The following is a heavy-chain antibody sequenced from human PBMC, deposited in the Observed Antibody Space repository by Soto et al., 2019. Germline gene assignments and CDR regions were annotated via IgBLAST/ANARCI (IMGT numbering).Heavy chain of an antibody. D-gene: IGHD2-2*01. CDR2: IIPIVGTE. J-gene: IGHJ6*02. CDR1: GGTFSSHS. Sequence: QVQLVQSGAEVKKPGSSVKVSCKVSGGTFSSHSINWVRQAPGQGPEWMGGIIPIVGTENYAQKFQGRVTITADESTSTAYMEPSSLTSEDTALYYCSTSVYCSTTRCYYYYGLDAWGQGTTVIVSS. V-gene: IGHV1-69*01. CDR3: STSVYCSTTRCYYYYGLDA.